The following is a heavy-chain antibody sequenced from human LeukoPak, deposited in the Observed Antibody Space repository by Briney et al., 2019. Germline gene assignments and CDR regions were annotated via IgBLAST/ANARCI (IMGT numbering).Heavy chain of an antibody. Sequence: GGSLRLSCAASGFTFSSYWMHWVRQAPGKGLVWVSRINGDGSSASYADSVKGRFTISRDNAKNSLYLQMNSLRADDTALYYCAKSAARLVSDYYYYMDVWGKGTTVTVSS. J-gene: IGHJ6*03. V-gene: IGHV3-74*01. CDR2: INGDGSSA. D-gene: IGHD6-6*01. CDR3: AKSAARLVSDYYYYMDV. CDR1: GFTFSSYW.